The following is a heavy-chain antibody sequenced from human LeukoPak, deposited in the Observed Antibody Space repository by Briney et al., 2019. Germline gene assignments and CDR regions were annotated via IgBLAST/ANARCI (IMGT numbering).Heavy chain of an antibody. Sequence: GSLRLSCAASGFTFGTYAMTWVRQAPGKGLEWVSVISGSGGSTNYADSVKGRFIISRDNSRNTLFLQMNSLRAEDTAVYCCAKHHYSSSRDYFDYWGQGTLVTVSS. V-gene: IGHV3-23*01. CDR3: AKHHYSSSRDYFDY. J-gene: IGHJ4*02. D-gene: IGHD6-13*01. CDR1: GFTFGTYA. CDR2: ISGSGGST.